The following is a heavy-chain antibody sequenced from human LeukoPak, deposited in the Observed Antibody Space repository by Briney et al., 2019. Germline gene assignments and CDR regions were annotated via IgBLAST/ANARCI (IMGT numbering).Heavy chain of an antibody. CDR3: ATHGREWWLPFDY. V-gene: IGHV1-24*01. J-gene: IGHJ4*02. D-gene: IGHD2-15*01. CDR2: FDPEDDET. CDR1: GYTLTELS. Sequence: ASVKVSCKVSGYTLTELSMHWVRQAPGKGLEWMGGFDPEDDETIYAQKFQGRVTMTEDTSTDTAYMELSSLRSEDTAVYYCATHGREWWLPFDYWGQGTLVTVSS.